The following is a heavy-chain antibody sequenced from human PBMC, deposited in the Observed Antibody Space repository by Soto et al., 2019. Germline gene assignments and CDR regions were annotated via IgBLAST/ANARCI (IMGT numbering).Heavy chain of an antibody. J-gene: IGHJ5*02. CDR2: IKYDGSNK. Sequence: GGSLRLSCAASGFTFSSYWMYWVRQAPGKGLEWVAGIKYDGSNKYYADSVKGRFTISRDNSKNTLYLQMNSLRAEDTAVYYCARGVGRSMIVVVPRLDPWGQGTLVTVSS. V-gene: IGHV3-30*03. CDR3: ARGVGRSMIVVVPRLDP. D-gene: IGHD3-22*01. CDR1: GFTFSSYW.